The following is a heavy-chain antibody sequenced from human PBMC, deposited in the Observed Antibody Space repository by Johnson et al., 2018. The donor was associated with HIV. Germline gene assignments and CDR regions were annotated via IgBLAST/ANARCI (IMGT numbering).Heavy chain of an antibody. D-gene: IGHD6-13*01. V-gene: IGHV3-30-3*01. CDR3: ARLGSISWYGDDAFDI. CDR1: GFTFSSYA. CDR2: ISYDGSNK. Sequence: QVQLVESGGGVVQPGRSLRLSCAASGFTFSSYAMHWVRQAPGKGLEWVAVISYDGSNKYYADSVKGRFTISRDNAKNSLYLQMNSRRAEDTAVYYCARLGSISWYGDDAFDIWGQGTMVTVSS. J-gene: IGHJ3*02.